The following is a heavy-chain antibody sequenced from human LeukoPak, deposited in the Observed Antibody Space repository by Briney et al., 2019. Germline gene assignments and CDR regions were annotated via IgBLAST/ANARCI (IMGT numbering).Heavy chain of an antibody. V-gene: IGHV1-2*02. D-gene: IGHD6-6*01. J-gene: IGHJ4*02. CDR1: GYTFTGYY. CDR3: ARVRIEYSSSPRPFDY. Sequence: ASVKVSCKASGYTFTGYYMHWVRQAPGQGLEWMGWINPNSGGTNYAQKFQGRVTMTRDTSISTAYMELSRLRSDDTAVYYCARVRIEYSSSPRPFDYWGQGTLVTVSS. CDR2: INPNSGGT.